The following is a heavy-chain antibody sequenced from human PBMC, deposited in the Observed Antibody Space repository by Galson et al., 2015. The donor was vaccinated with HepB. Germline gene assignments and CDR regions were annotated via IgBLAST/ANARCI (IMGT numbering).Heavy chain of an antibody. CDR1: GGTFSSYA. D-gene: IGHD1-26*01. CDR3: ARAWMGATSYDYFDY. J-gene: IGHJ4*02. V-gene: IGHV1-69*13. Sequence: SVKVSCKASGGTFSSYAISWARQAPGQGLEWMGGIIPIFGTANYAQKFQGRVTITADESTSTAYMELSSLRSEDTAVYYCARAWMGATSYDYFDYWGQGTLVTVSS. CDR2: IIPIFGTA.